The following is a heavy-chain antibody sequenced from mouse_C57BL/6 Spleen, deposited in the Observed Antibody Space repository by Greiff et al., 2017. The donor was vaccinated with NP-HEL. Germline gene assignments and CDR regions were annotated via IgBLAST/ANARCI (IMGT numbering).Heavy chain of an antibody. CDR3: TIAYYSNYAWFAY. Sequence: QVQLQQSGAELVRPGASVTLSCKASGYTFTDYEMHWVKQTPVHGLEWIGAIDPETGGTAYNQKFKGKAILTADKSSSTAYMELRSLTSGDSAVYYCTIAYYSNYAWFAYWGQGTLVTVSA. V-gene: IGHV1-15*01. J-gene: IGHJ3*01. D-gene: IGHD2-5*01. CDR1: GYTFTDYE. CDR2: IDPETGGT.